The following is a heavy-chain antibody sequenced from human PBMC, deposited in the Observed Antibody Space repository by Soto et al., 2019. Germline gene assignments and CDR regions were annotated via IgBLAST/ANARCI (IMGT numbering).Heavy chain of an antibody. CDR3: ARDYLGGCDILTEEWFDP. V-gene: IGHV3-30-3*01. D-gene: IGHD3-9*01. J-gene: IGHJ5*02. CDR1: GFTFSSYA. CDR2: ISYDGSNK. Sequence: QVQLVESGGGVVQPGRSLRLSCAASGFTFSSYAMHWVRQAPGKGLEWVAVISYDGSNKYYADSVKGRFTISRDNSKNTLYLQMNSLRAEDTAVYYCARDYLGGCDILTEEWFDPWGQGTLVTVSS.